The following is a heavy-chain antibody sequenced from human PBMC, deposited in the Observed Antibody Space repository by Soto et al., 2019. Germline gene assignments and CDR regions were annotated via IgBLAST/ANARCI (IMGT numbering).Heavy chain of an antibody. J-gene: IGHJ4*02. V-gene: IGHV4-31*03. D-gene: IGHD1-26*01. CDR1: GASINTGDYY. Sequence: QVQLQESGPGLVKPSQTLSLTCTVSGASINTGDYYWSWVRQLPGKGLDWIAYIYYTGSTYYNPSLDSRVAISADTSKTQFPLKVTSVTAADTGVYYCAVLGATTGYWGQGTLVAVSS. CDR2: IYYTGST. CDR3: AVLGATTGY.